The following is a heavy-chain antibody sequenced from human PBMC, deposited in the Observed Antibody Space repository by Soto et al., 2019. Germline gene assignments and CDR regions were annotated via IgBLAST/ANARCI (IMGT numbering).Heavy chain of an antibody. D-gene: IGHD3-16*01. J-gene: IGHJ4*02. CDR3: SRGSRNADYDY. V-gene: IGHV3-48*01. CDR1: GFTFSSHA. Sequence: EVQLVESGGGLVQPGGSLRLSCAVSGFTFSSHAMNWVRQAPGKGLEWVAYIHSIRSIIYYADSVKGRFTISRDNAKNSLYPAMDSLRGGDTGVYYRSRGSRNADYDYWGQGTLVTVSS. CDR2: IHSIRSII.